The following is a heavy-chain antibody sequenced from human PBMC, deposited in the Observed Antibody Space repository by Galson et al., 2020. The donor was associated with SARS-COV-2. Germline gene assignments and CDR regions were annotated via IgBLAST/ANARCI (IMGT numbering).Heavy chain of an antibody. D-gene: IGHD3-22*01. CDR3: ARSLLTTMILPGAFDI. Sequence: SETLSLTCTVSGGSISSGNYYWSWIRQPAGKGLEWIGRIYTSGSTHYNPSLKSRLTISVDTSKNHFSLKLNSVTVADTAVYYCARSLLTTMILPGAFDIWGQGQWSPSLQ. CDR1: GGSISSGNYY. V-gene: IGHV4-61*02. CDR2: IYTSGST. J-gene: IGHJ3*02.